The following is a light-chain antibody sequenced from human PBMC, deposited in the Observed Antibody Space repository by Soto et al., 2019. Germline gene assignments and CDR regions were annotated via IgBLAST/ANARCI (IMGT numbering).Light chain of an antibody. V-gene: IGKV1-39*01. Sequence: DIQMTQSPSSLSASVGDRVTITCRASQGISTYLNWYQQKPGKAPKLLISAASSLQSGVPSRFSGSGSETDFTLTISSLQPEDFATYSCQQSYSTTWTFGQGTKVEIQ. J-gene: IGKJ1*01. CDR3: QQSYSTTWT. CDR1: QGISTY. CDR2: AAS.